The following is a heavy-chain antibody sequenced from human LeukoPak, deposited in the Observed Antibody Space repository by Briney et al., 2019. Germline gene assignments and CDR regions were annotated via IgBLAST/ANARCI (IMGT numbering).Heavy chain of an antibody. J-gene: IGHJ4*02. D-gene: IGHD3-22*01. CDR1: GFTFSSYD. CDR2: IRYDGSNK. V-gene: IGHV3-30*02. CDR3: AKAGYYDSSGYLDY. Sequence: PGGSLRLSCAASGFTFSSYDIHWVRQAPGKGLEWVAFIRYDGSNKYYADSVRGRFTISRDNSKNTLYLQMNSLRAGDTAVYYCAKAGYYDSSGYLDYWGQGTLVTVSS.